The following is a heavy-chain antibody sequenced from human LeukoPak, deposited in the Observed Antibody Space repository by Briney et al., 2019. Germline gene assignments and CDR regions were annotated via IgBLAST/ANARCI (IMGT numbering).Heavy chain of an antibody. CDR3: ARDWGAAGLWDY. V-gene: IGHV3-7*05. D-gene: IGHD6-13*01. Sequence: PGGSLRLSCVTSGFTFSNYWMSWVRQAPGKGLEWVANIKEDGSEKNYVDSVKGRFTISRDNAKNSLYLQMNSLRAEDTAIYYCARDWGAAGLWDYWGQGTLVTVSS. CDR1: GFTFSNYW. J-gene: IGHJ4*02. CDR2: IKEDGSEK.